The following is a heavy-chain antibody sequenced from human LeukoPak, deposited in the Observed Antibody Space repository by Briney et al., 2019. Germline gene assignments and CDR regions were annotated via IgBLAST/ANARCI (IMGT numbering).Heavy chain of an antibody. CDR2: IYYSGST. D-gene: IGHD2-8*01. CDR3: ARFGYCTNGVCYKGLQPDY. J-gene: IGHJ4*02. Sequence: PSETLSLTCTVSGGSIRSYYWSWIRQPPGKGLEWIGYIYYSGSTNYNPSLKSRVTISVDTSKNQSSLKLSSVTAADTAVYYCARFGYCTNGVCYKGLQPDYWGQGTLVAVSS. CDR1: GGSIRSYY. V-gene: IGHV4-59*12.